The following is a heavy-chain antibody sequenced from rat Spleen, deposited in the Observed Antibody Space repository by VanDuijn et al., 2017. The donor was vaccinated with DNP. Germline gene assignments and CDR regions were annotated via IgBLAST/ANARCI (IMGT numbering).Heavy chain of an antibody. J-gene: IGHJ2*01. Sequence: EVRLVESGGGLVQPGRSLKLSCAASGFTFSDYYMAWVRQAPTKGLELVAYISYFGDNTYSGDSVKGRFTISRDNAKSTLYLQMNSLRSEDMATYYCARLLAGRSYYFDYWGQGVMVTVSS. V-gene: IGHV5-22*01. CDR2: ISYFGDNT. CDR1: GFTFSDYY. CDR3: ARLLAGRSYYFDY. D-gene: IGHD1-4*01.